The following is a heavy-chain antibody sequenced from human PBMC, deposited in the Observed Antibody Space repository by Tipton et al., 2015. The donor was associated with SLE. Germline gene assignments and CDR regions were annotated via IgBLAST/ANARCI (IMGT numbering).Heavy chain of an antibody. CDR2: IIPILDMA. CDR3: ARMGIGSGSLDY. Sequence: QSGAEVKKPGSSVKVSCKASGGTFSRYDISWVRQAPGQGPEWMGRIIPILDMANYAQKFQGRVTITADKSTNTAYMELSSLRSEDTAVYYCARMGIGSGSLDYWGQGTLVTVSS. D-gene: IGHD3-10*01. V-gene: IGHV1-69*04. CDR1: GGTFSRYD. J-gene: IGHJ4*02.